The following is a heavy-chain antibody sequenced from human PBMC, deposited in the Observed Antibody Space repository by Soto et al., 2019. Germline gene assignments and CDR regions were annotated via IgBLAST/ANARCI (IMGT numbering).Heavy chain of an antibody. Sequence: QVQLQQWGAGPLRPLETLSLTCGVSGGSFSGYYWAWIRQSPGKGLEWIGEINDRGSINYNPSLGSRVTISIDAPGNRFSMEITSVTAADTAIYYCARDTVLTGMFDFWGQGTLVTVSS. V-gene: IGHV4-34*01. D-gene: IGHD4-17*01. CDR3: ARDTVLTGMFDF. CDR2: INDRGSI. CDR1: GGSFSGYY. J-gene: IGHJ4*02.